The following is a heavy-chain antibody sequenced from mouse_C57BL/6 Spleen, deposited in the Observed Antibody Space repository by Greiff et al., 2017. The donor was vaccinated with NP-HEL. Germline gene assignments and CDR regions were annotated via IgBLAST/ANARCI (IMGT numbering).Heavy chain of an antibody. D-gene: IGHD1-1*01. CDR2: ISSGSSAI. CDR1: GFTFSDYG. J-gene: IGHJ1*03. V-gene: IGHV5-17*01. CDR3: ARSPYYYGSSYGYFDV. Sequence: EVQRVESGGGLVKPGGSLKLSCAASGFTFSDYGMHWVRQAPEKGLEWVAYISSGSSAIYYADTVKGRFTISRANAKNTLFLQMTSLRSEDTAMYYCARSPYYYGSSYGYFDVWGTGTTVTVSS.